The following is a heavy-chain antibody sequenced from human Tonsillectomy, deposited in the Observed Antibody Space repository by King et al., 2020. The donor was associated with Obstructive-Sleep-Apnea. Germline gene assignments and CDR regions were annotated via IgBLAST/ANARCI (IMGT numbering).Heavy chain of an antibody. Sequence: VQLVESGGGLVKPGGSLRLSCAASGFTFSDYYMSCIRQAPGNGVGWVSYISSSSIYTNYAYSVKGRFTNSRDNAKNSLYLQMNSLRAEDTAVYYCARQVGATLFDYWGQGTLVTVSS. V-gene: IGHV3-11*06. CDR1: GFTFSDYY. CDR3: ARQVGATLFDY. CDR2: ISSSSIYT. D-gene: IGHD1-26*01. J-gene: IGHJ4*02.